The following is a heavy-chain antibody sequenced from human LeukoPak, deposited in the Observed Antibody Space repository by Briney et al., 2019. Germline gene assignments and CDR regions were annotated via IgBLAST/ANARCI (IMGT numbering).Heavy chain of an antibody. CDR3: ARYHSGWYYFDY. CDR2: MNPNSGNT. V-gene: IGHV1-8*03. D-gene: IGHD6-19*01. Sequence: ASVKVSCKASGYTFTGYDINWVRQATGQGLEWMGWMNPNSGNTGYAQKFQGRVTITRNTSISTAYMELSSLRSEDTAVYYCARYHSGWYYFDYWGQGTLVTVSS. J-gene: IGHJ4*02. CDR1: GYTFTGYD.